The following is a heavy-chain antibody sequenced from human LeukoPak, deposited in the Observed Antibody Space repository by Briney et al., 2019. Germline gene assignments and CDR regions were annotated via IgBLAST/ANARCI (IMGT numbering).Heavy chain of an antibody. J-gene: IGHJ4*02. CDR3: AKGDVDSPMNFYH. CDR1: GFIFDVFT. D-gene: IGHD5-12*01. Sequence: GGSLRLSCAASGFIFDVFTIHWVRQVPGKGLEWVSLINWDGGSTYYADSVKGRFTISRDNSKNSLYLQMDSLTTEDTAFYYCAKGDVDSPMNFYHWGQGTLVTVSS. V-gene: IGHV3-43*01. CDR2: INWDGGST.